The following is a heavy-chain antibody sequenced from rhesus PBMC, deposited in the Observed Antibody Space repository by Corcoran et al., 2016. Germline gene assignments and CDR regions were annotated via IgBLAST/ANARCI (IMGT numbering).Heavy chain of an antibody. CDR2: IPYSGST. J-gene: IGHJ2*01. Sequence: QVQLQESGPGLVKPSETLSLTCAVSGGSISSGYYYWSWIRQPPGKGLEWIGYIPYSGSTNYNPSLKSRVTISKDTSKNQFSLKLSSVTAADTAVYDCARRSSYWYFDLWGPGTPITISS. CDR1: GGSISSGYYY. CDR3: ARRSSYWYFDL. D-gene: IGHD4-29*01. V-gene: IGHV4-122*02.